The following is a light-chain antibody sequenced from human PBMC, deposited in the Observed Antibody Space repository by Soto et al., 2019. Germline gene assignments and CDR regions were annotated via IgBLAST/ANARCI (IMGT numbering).Light chain of an antibody. Sequence: QSALTQPPSVSGAPGQRVTISCTGSRSNIGAGYDVHWYQQLPGTAPKLLIFGNSNRPSGVPDRFSGSKSGTSASLAITGLQGEDEADYYCQSYDSSPSGVVFGGGTQLTVL. V-gene: IGLV1-40*01. CDR3: QSYDSSPSGVV. CDR2: GNS. J-gene: IGLJ2*01. CDR1: RSNIGAGYD.